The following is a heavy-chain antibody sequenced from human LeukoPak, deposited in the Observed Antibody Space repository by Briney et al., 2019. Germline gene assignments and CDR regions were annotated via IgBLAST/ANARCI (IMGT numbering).Heavy chain of an antibody. V-gene: IGHV1-69*05. J-gene: IGHJ5*02. Sequence: ASVKVSCKASGGTFSSEAFIWVRQAPGQGLEWMGGIIPIFGRADYAQKFQDIVTITTDQSTSTVYMELSSLRSEDTAVYYCARGETILNWFDPWGQGTLVTVSS. CDR3: ARGETILNWFDP. CDR2: IIPIFGRA. CDR1: GGTFSSEA. D-gene: IGHD1-1*01.